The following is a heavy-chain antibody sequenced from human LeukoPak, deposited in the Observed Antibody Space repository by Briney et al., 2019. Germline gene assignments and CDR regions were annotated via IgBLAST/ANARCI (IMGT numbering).Heavy chain of an antibody. V-gene: IGHV4-38-2*02. Sequence: SETLSLTCNVSGYSINSGYYWGWIRQPPGKGLEWVGSIYHSGNTYYNPSLKSRLTISVDTSKNQPSLKLSSVTAADTAVYYCARDRIYYYDSKMYNWFDPWGQGTLVTVSS. D-gene: IGHD3-22*01. CDR3: ARDRIYYYDSKMYNWFDP. CDR2: IYHSGNT. CDR1: GYSINSGYY. J-gene: IGHJ5*02.